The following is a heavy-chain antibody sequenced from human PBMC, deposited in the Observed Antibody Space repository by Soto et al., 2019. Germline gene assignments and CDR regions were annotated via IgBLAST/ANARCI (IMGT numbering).Heavy chain of an antibody. J-gene: IGHJ4*02. CDR2: ISGGGTTI. V-gene: IGHV3-11*01. CDR3: AGEPYYYGSAF. D-gene: IGHD3-10*01. CDR1: GFRFSDHY. Sequence: QVQLVESGGGLVEPGGSLRLSCAASGFRFSDHYMTWIRQAPGKGLEWVSKISGGGTTIYYADSVKGRFTVSRDNAKNSLYLQMNSLRAEDTAVYYCAGEPYYYGSAFWGQGTLVTVSS.